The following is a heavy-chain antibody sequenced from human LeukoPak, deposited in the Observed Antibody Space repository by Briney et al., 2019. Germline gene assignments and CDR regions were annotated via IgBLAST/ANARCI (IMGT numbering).Heavy chain of an antibody. CDR1: GFSVSTYA. Sequence: HPGGSLRLSCAASGFSVSTYAMGWVRQAPGKGLEWVSAIGGGGTTYYADSVKGRFTISRDSSKNTLYLQMKNLRAEDTAVYYCANPDGWFDPWGQGTLVTVSS. J-gene: IGHJ5*02. CDR2: IGGGGTT. V-gene: IGHV3-23*01. CDR3: ANPDGWFDP.